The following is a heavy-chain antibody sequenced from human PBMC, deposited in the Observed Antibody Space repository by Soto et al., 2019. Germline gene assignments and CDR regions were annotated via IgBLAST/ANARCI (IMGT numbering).Heavy chain of an antibody. V-gene: IGHV1-18*04. D-gene: IGHD3-16*01. Sequence: ASVKGSCKASRYDFVGHGMRWVRQAREQGLEWMGWINSYNGDTKYVRKYQDRITLTKDKSTRTVYMELTSLRSDDTAVYYCARDQSLKVPAVGGDKFDSWGQGTLVTVSS. CDR1: RYDFVGHG. J-gene: IGHJ5*01. CDR3: ARDQSLKVPAVGGDKFDS. CDR2: INSYNGDT.